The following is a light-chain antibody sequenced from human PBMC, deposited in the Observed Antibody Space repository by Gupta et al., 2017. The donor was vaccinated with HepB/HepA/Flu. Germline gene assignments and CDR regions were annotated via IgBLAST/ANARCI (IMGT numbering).Light chain of an antibody. J-gene: IGKJ4*01. CDR2: WAS. Sequence: DIVMTQSLDSLAVSLGERATLNCKSSQSVLYSSNNKNYLAWYQQKPGQPPKLLIYWASTRESGVPDRFSGSGSGTDFTLTISSLQAEDVAVYYCQQYFSTPLTFGGGTKVEI. CDR1: QSVLYSSNNKNY. CDR3: QQYFSTPLT. V-gene: IGKV4-1*01.